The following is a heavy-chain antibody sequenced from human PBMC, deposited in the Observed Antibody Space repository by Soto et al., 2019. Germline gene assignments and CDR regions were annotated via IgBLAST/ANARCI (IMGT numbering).Heavy chain of an antibody. V-gene: IGHV5-51*01. Sequence: PGESLKISCRRSGYSFTSYWIAWVRQVPGKGLELMGVIYPGDSDIRYSPSFQGQVTISADKSISTAYLQMNSLRDEDTAVYFCARSVEGHFDYWGQGTVVTVSS. CDR3: ARSVEGHFDY. D-gene: IGHD6-19*01. CDR1: GYSFTSYW. J-gene: IGHJ4*02. CDR2: IYPGDSDI.